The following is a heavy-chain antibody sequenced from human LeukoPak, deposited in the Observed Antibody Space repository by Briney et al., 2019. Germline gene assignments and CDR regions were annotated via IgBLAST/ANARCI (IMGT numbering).Heavy chain of an antibody. CDR3: ASGIGYYYDSSGYYYFDY. CDR1: GGSISSGGYS. CDR2: IYHSGST. V-gene: IGHV4-30-2*01. D-gene: IGHD3-22*01. J-gene: IGHJ4*02. Sequence: SETLSLTCAVPGGSISSGGYSWSWIRQPPGKGLEWIGYIYHSGSTYYNPSLKSRVTISVDRSKNQFSLKLSSVTAADTAVYYCASGIGYYYDSSGYYYFDYWGQGTLVTVSS.